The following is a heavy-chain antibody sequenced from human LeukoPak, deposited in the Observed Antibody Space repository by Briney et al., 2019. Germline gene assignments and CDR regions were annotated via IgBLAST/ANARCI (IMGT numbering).Heavy chain of an antibody. CDR1: GFTFSNFG. CDR3: AKSSGAYSSAGLDY. D-gene: IGHD6-19*01. Sequence: PGGSLRLSCAPPGFTFSNFGMHWDRQDQGKRLEWLTFIRYDGSNKYYADSVKGRFIISRDNSKNTVYLQMNSLRAEDTGIYYCAKSSGAYSSAGLDYWGQGTLVTVSS. V-gene: IGHV3-30*02. CDR2: IRYDGSNK. J-gene: IGHJ4*02.